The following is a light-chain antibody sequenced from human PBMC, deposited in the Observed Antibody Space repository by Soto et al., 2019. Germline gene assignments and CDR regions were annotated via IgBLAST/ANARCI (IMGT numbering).Light chain of an antibody. CDR1: QSISSY. CDR2: AAS. J-gene: IGKJ4*01. CDR3: QQSDSIPLT. V-gene: IGKV1-39*01. Sequence: DIQMTQSPSSLSASVGDRITITCRASQSISSYLNWYQQKPGKAPKLLIYAASTLQSGVPSRFSGSGSGTDFTLTISSVEPEDFASYYCQQSDSIPLTFGGGTKVEIK.